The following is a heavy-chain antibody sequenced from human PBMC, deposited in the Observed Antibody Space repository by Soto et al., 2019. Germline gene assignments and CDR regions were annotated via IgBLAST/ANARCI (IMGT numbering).Heavy chain of an antibody. CDR3: ARSVIRDGYNWGDAFDI. D-gene: IGHD5-12*01. V-gene: IGHV1-69*01. CDR1: GGTFSSYA. J-gene: IGHJ3*02. Sequence: QVQLVQSGAEVKKPGSSVKVSCKASGGTFSSYAISWVRQAPGQGLEWMGGIIPIFGTANYAQKFQGRVTITADESTSTAYMELSSLRSEDTAVYYCARSVIRDGYNWGDAFDIWGQGTMVTVSS. CDR2: IIPIFGTA.